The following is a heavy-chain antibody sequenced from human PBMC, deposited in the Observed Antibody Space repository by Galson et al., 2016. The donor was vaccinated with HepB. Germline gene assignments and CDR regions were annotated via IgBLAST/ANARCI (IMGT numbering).Heavy chain of an antibody. Sequence: SLRLSCAASGFAFSNYAMHWVRQAPGKGLEWVAVVSYGGRSTYYADSVKGRFTISRDNSKNTVYLQMNRLRVEDTAVYYCAKNDILAGYSAFDYWGQGTLVTVSS. J-gene: IGHJ4*02. CDR2: VSYGGRST. V-gene: IGHV3-30*18. D-gene: IGHD3-9*01. CDR3: AKNDILAGYSAFDY. CDR1: GFAFSNYA.